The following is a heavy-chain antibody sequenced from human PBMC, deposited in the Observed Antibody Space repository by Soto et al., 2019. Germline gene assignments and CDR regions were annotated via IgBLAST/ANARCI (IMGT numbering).Heavy chain of an antibody. D-gene: IGHD2-21*01. J-gene: IGHJ4*02. CDR2: INPSGGTT. Sequence: GASVKFSCKASGYTFTRYYIHWVRQAPGQGLEWMGIINPSGGTTSYAQKFQGRVTMTSDTSTRTVYMELSSMRSDDTAVYYCATKGDNGGFDYWGQGALVTVSS. V-gene: IGHV1-46*01. CDR1: GYTFTRYY. CDR3: ATKGDNGGFDY.